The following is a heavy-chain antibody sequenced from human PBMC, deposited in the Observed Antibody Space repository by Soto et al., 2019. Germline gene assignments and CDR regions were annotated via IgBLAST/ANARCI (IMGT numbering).Heavy chain of an antibody. CDR1: GFTFSSYG. J-gene: IGHJ4*02. D-gene: IGHD1-26*01. CDR3: AKGQWELPGYYFDY. V-gene: IGHV3-30*18. Sequence: PGGSLRLSCAASGFTFSSYGMHWVRQAPGKGLEWVAVISYDGSNKYYADSVKGRFTISGDNSKNTLYLQMNSLRAEDTAVYYCAKGQWELPGYYFDYWGQGTLVTVSS. CDR2: ISYDGSNK.